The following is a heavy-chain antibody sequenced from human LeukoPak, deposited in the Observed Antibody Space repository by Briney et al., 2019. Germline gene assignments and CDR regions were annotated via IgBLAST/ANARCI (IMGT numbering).Heavy chain of an antibody. J-gene: IGHJ5*02. Sequence: PSETLSLTCTVSGNSISSGDNYWSWIRQPAGKGLEWIGRIYTSGSTNYNPSLKSRVTMSVDTFKNQFSLKLSSVTAADTAVYYCARHDYGSRFDPWGQGTLVTVSS. D-gene: IGHD4-17*01. V-gene: IGHV4-61*02. CDR2: IYTSGST. CDR1: GNSISSGDNY. CDR3: ARHDYGSRFDP.